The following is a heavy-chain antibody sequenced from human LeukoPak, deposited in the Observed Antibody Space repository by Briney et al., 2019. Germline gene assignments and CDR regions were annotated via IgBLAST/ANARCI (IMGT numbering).Heavy chain of an antibody. CDR1: GGSMSRVIYY. CDR3: ARSLGHHDY. Sequence: SQTLSLTCSVSGGSMSRVIYYWTWIRQPPGGGLEWIGYISHGDNTFYNPSLKSRVTISLDTSKNQFSLKLNSVTAADTTVYYCARSLGHHDYWGQGTLVTVSS. CDR2: ISHGDNT. J-gene: IGHJ4*02. D-gene: IGHD7-27*01. V-gene: IGHV4-30-2*02.